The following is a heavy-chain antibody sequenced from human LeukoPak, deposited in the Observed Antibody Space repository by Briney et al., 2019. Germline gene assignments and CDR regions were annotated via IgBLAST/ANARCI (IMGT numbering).Heavy chain of an antibody. CDR3: AKDQAATMIGLFDH. D-gene: IGHD3-22*01. V-gene: IGHV3-23*01. CDR1: GFTFSDYA. J-gene: IGHJ4*02. Sequence: PGGSLRLSCAASGFTFSDYAMSWVRQALGKGLKWVSVISGSGGSTYNADSVKGRFTISRDNSKNTLYLQMNSLRAEDTAVYYCAKDQAATMIGLFDHWGQGTLVTVSS. CDR2: ISGSGGST.